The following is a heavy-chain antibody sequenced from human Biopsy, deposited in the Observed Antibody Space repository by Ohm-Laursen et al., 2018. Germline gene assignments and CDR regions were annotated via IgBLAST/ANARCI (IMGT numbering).Heavy chain of an antibody. CDR1: GYLFTNYG. Sequence: ASVKVSCKASGYLFTNYGVSWVRQAPGQGLEWLGWISTYNGNTNYAQKFRGRVTMTTDKPTSTAYVELRSLRSDDTAVYYCARTVDTVVVTPSDHWGQGTLVTVSS. J-gene: IGHJ4*02. V-gene: IGHV1-18*01. D-gene: IGHD5-18*01. CDR3: ARTVDTVVVTPSDH. CDR2: ISTYNGNT.